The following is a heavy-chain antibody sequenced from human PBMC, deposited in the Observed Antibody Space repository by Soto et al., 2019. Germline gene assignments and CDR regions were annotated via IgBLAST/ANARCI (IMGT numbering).Heavy chain of an antibody. J-gene: IGHJ4*02. CDR3: SKNTGGTRGPYFDY. Sequence: QVQLQESGPGLVKPSDTLSLTCAVSGHSISSSNWWGWIRQSPGKGLEWIGYINYSGRTYYSRSRKSRLTMSVDTSKNQFSLKLSSVTAVDTAVYYCSKNTGGTRGPYFDYGGQGTLVTVSS. D-gene: IGHD1-1*01. CDR1: GHSISSSNW. CDR2: INYSGRT. V-gene: IGHV4-28*01.